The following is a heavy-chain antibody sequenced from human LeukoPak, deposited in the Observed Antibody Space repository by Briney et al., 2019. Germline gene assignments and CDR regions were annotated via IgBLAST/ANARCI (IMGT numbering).Heavy chain of an antibody. D-gene: IGHD1-26*01. Sequence: GGSLRLSCAASGFTFSSYSMNWVRQAPGKGLEWVSSISSSSSYIYYADSVKGRFTISRDNAKNSLYLQMNSLRAEDTAVYYCARSRYGSYLKIVGPGPFDYWGQGTLVTVSS. J-gene: IGHJ4*02. CDR1: GFTFSSYS. CDR2: ISSSSSYI. V-gene: IGHV3-21*01. CDR3: ARSRYGSYLKIVGPGPFDY.